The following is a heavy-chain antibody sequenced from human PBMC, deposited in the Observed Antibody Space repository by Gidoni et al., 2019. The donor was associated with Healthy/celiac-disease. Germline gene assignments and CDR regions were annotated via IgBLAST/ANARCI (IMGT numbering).Heavy chain of an antibody. J-gene: IGHJ6*03. V-gene: IGHV4-34*01. D-gene: IGHD3-10*01. CDR2: INHSGST. CDR3: ARVIYYGSSRVYYYMDV. Sequence: QVQLQQWGAGLLKTSETLSLTCAVYGGSFRGHYWRLIRQPPGKVLEWIGEINHSGSTNYNPSLKSRVTISVDTSKNQFSLKLSSVTAADTAVYYCARVIYYGSSRVYYYMDVWGKGTTVTVSS. CDR1: GGSFRGHY.